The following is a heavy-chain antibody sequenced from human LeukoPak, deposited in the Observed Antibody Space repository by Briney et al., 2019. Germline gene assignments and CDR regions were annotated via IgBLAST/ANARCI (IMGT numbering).Heavy chain of an antibody. CDR3: ARVEKYSGSYFDY. V-gene: IGHV3-53*04. Sequence: GGSLRLSCAASGFTVSSNYMSWVRQAPGKGLEWVSVIYSGGSTYYADSVKGRFTISRHNSKNTLYPQMNSLRAEDTAVYYCARVEKYSGSYFDYWGQGTLVTVSS. CDR2: IYSGGST. CDR1: GFTVSSNY. J-gene: IGHJ4*02. D-gene: IGHD1-26*01.